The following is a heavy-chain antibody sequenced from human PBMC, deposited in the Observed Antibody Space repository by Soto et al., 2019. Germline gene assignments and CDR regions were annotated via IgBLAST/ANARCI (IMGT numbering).Heavy chain of an antibody. V-gene: IGHV4-39*02. Sequence: PSETRSLTCSVSGCSISYNSYTWGWIRQPPGKGLEWVGGIFYTGTTYYSPSVKDRVTISVDTSKNSFSLNLTSVTAADTAVYFCARLVVVAPVANAWGQGTLVTVSS. CDR2: IFYTGTT. CDR1: GCSISYNSYT. J-gene: IGHJ5*02. D-gene: IGHD2-2*01. CDR3: ARLVVVAPVANA.